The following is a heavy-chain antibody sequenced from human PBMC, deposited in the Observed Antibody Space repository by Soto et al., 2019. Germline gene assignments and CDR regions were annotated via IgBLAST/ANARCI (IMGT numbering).Heavy chain of an antibody. CDR1: GGSFSGYY. V-gene: IGHV4-34*01. CDR2: INHSGST. J-gene: IGHJ5*02. D-gene: IGHD4-17*01. Sequence: SETLSLTCAVYGGSFSGYYWSWIRQPPGKGLEWIGEINHSGSTNYNPSLKSRVTISVDTSKNQFSLKLSSVTAADTAVYYYARVWPTLRWSNWFDPWGQGTLVTVSS. CDR3: ARVWPTLRWSNWFDP.